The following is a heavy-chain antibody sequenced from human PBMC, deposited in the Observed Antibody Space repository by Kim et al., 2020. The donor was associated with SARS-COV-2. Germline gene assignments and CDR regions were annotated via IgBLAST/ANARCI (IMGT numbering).Heavy chain of an antibody. CDR1: GYTFTGYY. CDR3: ATERHSYDSSGSLDGMDV. J-gene: IGHJ6*02. CDR2: INPNSGGT. D-gene: IGHD3-22*01. Sequence: ASVKVSCKASGYTFTGYYMHWVRQAPGQGLEWMGWINPNSGGTNYAQKFQGRVTMTRDTSISTAYMELSRLRSDDTAVYYCATERHSYDSSGSLDGMDVWGQGTTVTVSS. V-gene: IGHV1-2*02.